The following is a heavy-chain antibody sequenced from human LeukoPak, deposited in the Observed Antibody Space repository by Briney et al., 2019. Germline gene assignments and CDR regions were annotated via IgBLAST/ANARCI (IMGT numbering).Heavy chain of an antibody. CDR1: GGSISSGSYY. CDR3: ARTYRGNGFDP. Sequence: PSQTLSLTCTVSGGSISSGSYYWSWIRPPAGKGLEWIGRIYTSGSTNYNPSLKSRVTISVDTSKNQFALKLSSVTAADTAVYYCARTYRGNGFDPWGQGTLVTVSS. D-gene: IGHD3-10*01. V-gene: IGHV4-61*02. CDR2: IYTSGST. J-gene: IGHJ5*02.